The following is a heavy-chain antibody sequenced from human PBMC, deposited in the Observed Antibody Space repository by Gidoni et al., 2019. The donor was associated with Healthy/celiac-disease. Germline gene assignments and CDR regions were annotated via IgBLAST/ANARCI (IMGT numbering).Heavy chain of an antibody. V-gene: IGHV3-66*01. J-gene: IGHJ6*02. Sequence: EVQLVESGGGLVQPGGSLRLSCAASGFTVSSNYMSWVRQAPGKGLEWVSVIYSGGSTYYADSVKGRFTISRDNSKNTLYLQMNSLRAEDTAVYYCARDVIVATIVAYYYYGMDVWGQGTTVTVSS. CDR2: IYSGGST. CDR3: ARDVIVATIVAYYYYGMDV. D-gene: IGHD5-12*01. CDR1: GFTVSSNY.